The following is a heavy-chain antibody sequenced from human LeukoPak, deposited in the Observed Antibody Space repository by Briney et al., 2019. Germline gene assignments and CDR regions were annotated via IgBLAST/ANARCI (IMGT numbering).Heavy chain of an antibody. CDR3: ARGGKQWRGGNYFDS. Sequence: ASVKVSCKASGYTFTDYALHWVRQAPGQSLEWMGWITTGRGETRYSQEFQRRIAFTRDTSASTVYMDLSDLRSEDTAVYYCARGGKQWRGGNYFDSWGQGTLVAVSS. D-gene: IGHD6-19*01. CDR2: ITTGRGET. J-gene: IGHJ4*02. V-gene: IGHV1-3*03. CDR1: GYTFTDYA.